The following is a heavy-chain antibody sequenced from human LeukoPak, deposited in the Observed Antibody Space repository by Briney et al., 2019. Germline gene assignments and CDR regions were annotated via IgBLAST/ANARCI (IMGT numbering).Heavy chain of an antibody. D-gene: IGHD2-15*01. CDR2: IWSDGSNE. CDR1: GFTFSSYG. CDR3: ARGCGGGPGCYILDY. Sequence: PPGGSLRLSCAASGFTFSSYGMQWVRQAPGKGLEWVAIIWSDGSNEVYIESVKGRFTISRDNSKNTLYLHMNSLRGEDTAMYFCARGCGGGPGCYILDYWGQGTLVTVSS. J-gene: IGHJ4*02. V-gene: IGHV3-33*08.